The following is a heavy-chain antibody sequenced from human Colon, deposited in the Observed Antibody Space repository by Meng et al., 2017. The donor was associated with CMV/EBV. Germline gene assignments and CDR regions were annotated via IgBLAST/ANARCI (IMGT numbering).Heavy chain of an antibody. J-gene: IGHJ4*02. V-gene: IGHV4-61*08. D-gene: IGHD2-2*01. CDR2: MSYSGTI. Sequence: SETLSLTCNVSGGSVYSEGYFWTWVRQPPGKGLEYIGYMSYSGTINYNPSLKSRVTMSVDTSKTQFSLQLNSVTAADTAIYYCCKLMSSWYCDNWGQGTLVTVSS. CDR3: CKLMSSWYCDN. CDR1: GGSVYSEGYF.